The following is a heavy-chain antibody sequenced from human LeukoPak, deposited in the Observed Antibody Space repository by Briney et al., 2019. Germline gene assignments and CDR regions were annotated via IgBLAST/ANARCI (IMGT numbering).Heavy chain of an antibody. Sequence: ASVKVSCKASGYTFTSYGISWVRQAPGQGLEWMGWISAYNGNTNYAQKLQGRVTMTTDTSTSTAYMELRSLRSDDTAVYYCARGGVRYFDWGQLDYWGQGTLVTVSS. CDR2: ISAYNGNT. J-gene: IGHJ4*02. CDR1: GYTFTSYG. D-gene: IGHD3-9*01. CDR3: ARGGVRYFDWGQLDY. V-gene: IGHV1-18*01.